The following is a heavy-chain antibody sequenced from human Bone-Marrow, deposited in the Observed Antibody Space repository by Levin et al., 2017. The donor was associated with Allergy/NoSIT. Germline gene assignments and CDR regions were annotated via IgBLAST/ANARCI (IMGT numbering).Heavy chain of an antibody. D-gene: IGHD3-22*01. CDR1: GYTFSSYY. CDR3: ARSSRGRNNNSGDYYPDGFDI. CDR2: IDPSGGST. J-gene: IGHJ3*02. V-gene: IGHV1-46*01. Sequence: GESLKISCKASGYTFSSYYMHGVRQAPGQGLEWMGIIDPSGGSTSYAQKFQGRVTMTRDTSANRVFMELSSLRSDDTARYYWARSSRGRNNNSGDYYPDGFDIWGQGTMVTISS.